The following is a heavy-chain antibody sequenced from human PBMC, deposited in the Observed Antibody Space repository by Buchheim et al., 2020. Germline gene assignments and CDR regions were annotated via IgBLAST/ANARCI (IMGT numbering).Heavy chain of an antibody. J-gene: IGHJ4*02. CDR1: GFTFSDYY. CDR3: AKDQVYYYDSSGYYPFDY. D-gene: IGHD3-22*01. Sequence: QVQLVESGGGLVKPGGSLRLSCAASGFTFSDYYMSWIRQAPGKGLEWVTYISGSSSDTSYADSVKGRFTISRDDAKNSLYLQVNSLRAEDTAVYYCAKDQVYYYDSSGYYPFDYWGQGTL. CDR2: ISGSSSDT. V-gene: IGHV3-11*05.